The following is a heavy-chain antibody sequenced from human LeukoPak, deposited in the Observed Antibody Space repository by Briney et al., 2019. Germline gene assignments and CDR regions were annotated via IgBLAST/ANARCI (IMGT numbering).Heavy chain of an antibody. V-gene: IGHV4-59*08. J-gene: IGHJ5*02. CDR3: ARHGGPTRGGWFDP. D-gene: IGHD1-26*01. CDR2: IYYSGST. CDR1: GDSISSYY. Sequence: SETLSLTCTVSGDSISSYYWSWIRQPPGKGLEWIGYIYYSGSTNYNPSLKSRVTISVDTSKNQFPLKLTSVTAADTAVYYCARHGGPTRGGWFDPWGQGTLVTVSS.